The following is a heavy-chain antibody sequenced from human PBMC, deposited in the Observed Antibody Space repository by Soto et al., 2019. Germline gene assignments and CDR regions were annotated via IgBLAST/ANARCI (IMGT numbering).Heavy chain of an antibody. D-gene: IGHD2-15*01. CDR1: GGSISSSSYY. CDR3: ARHTWWSDYYYYGMDV. V-gene: IGHV4-39*01. J-gene: IGHJ6*02. CDR2: IYYSGST. Sequence: QLQLQESGPGLVKPSETLSLTCTVSGGSISSSSYYWGWIRQPPGKGLEWIGSIYYSGSTYYNPSLTSRVTISVDTSKNQFSLKLSSVTAADTAVYYCARHTWWSDYYYYGMDVWGQGTTVTVSS.